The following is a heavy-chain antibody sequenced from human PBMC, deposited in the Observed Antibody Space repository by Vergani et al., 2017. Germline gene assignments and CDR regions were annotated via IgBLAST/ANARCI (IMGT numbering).Heavy chain of an antibody. D-gene: IGHD1-1*01. J-gene: IGHJ5*02. Sequence: QGQLVESGGGLVKPGGSLRLSCAASRFDFSDYYMSWIRQAPGKGLEWISYISNSGNTINYADSVKGRFIVSRDNAKKSLYLQMNSLRVEDTAVYYCARGSSGCFTFTSPNWFDPWGQGSLVTVS. V-gene: IGHV3-11*04. CDR2: ISNSGNTI. CDR1: RFDFSDYY. CDR3: ARGSSGCFTFTSPNWFDP.